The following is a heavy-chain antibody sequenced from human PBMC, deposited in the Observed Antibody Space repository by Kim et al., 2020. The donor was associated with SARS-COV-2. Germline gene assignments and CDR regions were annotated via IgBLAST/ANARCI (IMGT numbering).Heavy chain of an antibody. Sequence: GSTYYADSVKGRFTISRDNSKNTLYLQMNSLRAEDTAVYYCARGYSGYDFWGQGTLVTVSS. CDR3: ARGYSGYDF. V-gene: IGHV3-53*01. CDR2: GST. D-gene: IGHD5-12*01. J-gene: IGHJ4*02.